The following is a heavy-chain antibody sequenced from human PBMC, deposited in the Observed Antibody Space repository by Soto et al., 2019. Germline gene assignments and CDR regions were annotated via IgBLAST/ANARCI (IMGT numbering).Heavy chain of an antibody. Sequence: EVHLLESGGGLVQPGGSLRLSCTASGFTFSSYAMTWVRQAPGRGLEGVSGITASGGRTYYADSVKGRFTISRDNSKTTLYLHMNSLRAEDTAVYYFAKDPTYGDYVRWCGSWGRGTMVTVSS. J-gene: IGHJ1*01. CDR3: AKDPTYGDYVRWCGS. D-gene: IGHD4-17*01. CDR1: GFTFSSYA. V-gene: IGHV3-23*01. CDR2: ITASGGRT.